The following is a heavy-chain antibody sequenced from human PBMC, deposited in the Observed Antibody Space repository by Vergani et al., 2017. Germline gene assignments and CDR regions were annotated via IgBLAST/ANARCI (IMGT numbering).Heavy chain of an antibody. CDR3: ARVSRKPAAIIDYWYFDL. CDR1: GGTFSSYA. V-gene: IGHV1-69*01. J-gene: IGHJ2*01. D-gene: IGHD2-2*01. CDR2: IIPIFGTA. Sequence: QVQLVQSGAEVKKPGSSVKVSCKASGGTFSSYAISWVRQAPGQGLEWMGGIIPIFGTANYAQKFQGRVTITADESTSTAYMELSSLRSEDTAVYYCARVSRKPAAIIDYWYFDLWGRGTLVTVSS.